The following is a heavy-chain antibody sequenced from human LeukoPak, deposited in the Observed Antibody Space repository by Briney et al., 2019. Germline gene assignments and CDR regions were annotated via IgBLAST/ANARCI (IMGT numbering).Heavy chain of an antibody. CDR1: GFRINGYW. CDR2: INEDGTEK. CDR3: AKRDGDYVRYYYYYYGMDV. V-gene: IGHV3-7*03. J-gene: IGHJ6*02. D-gene: IGHD4-17*01. Sequence: GGSLRLSCEVSGFRINGYWMTWVRQAPGKGLEWVANINEDGTEKYYLDSVKGRFTISRDNAKNTLYLQMNSLRAEDTAVYYCAKRDGDYVRYYYYYYGMDVWGQGTTVTVSS.